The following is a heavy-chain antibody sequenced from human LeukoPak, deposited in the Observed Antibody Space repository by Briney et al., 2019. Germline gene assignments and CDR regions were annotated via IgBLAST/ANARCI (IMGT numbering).Heavy chain of an antibody. CDR3: ATFRIAVAGGDELGLFY. Sequence: GASVKVSCKVSGYTLTELSMHWVRQAPGKGLEWMGGFDPEDGETIYAQRFQGRVTMTEDTSTDTAYMELSSLRSEDTAVYYCATFRIAVAGGDELGLFYWGQGTLVTVSS. V-gene: IGHV1-24*01. CDR1: GYTLTELS. J-gene: IGHJ4*02. CDR2: FDPEDGET. D-gene: IGHD6-19*01.